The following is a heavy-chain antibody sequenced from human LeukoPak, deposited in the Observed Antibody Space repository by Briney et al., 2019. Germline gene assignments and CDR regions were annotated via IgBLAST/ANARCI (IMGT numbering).Heavy chain of an antibody. CDR1: GYTFTGYY. J-gene: IGHJ4*02. Sequence: GASVRVSCKASGYTFTGYYMHWVRQAPGQGLERMGWINPNSGGTNYAQKFQGRVTMTRDTSISTAYMELSRLRSDDTAVYYCARSCSGGSCYSNWGQGTLVIVSS. CDR3: ARSCSGGSCYSN. D-gene: IGHD2-15*01. CDR2: INPNSGGT. V-gene: IGHV1-2*02.